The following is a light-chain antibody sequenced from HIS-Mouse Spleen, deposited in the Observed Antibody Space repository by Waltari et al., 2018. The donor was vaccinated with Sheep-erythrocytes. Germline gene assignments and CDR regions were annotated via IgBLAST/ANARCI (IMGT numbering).Light chain of an antibody. J-gene: IGLJ3*02. CDR3: CSYAGSSTPWV. CDR1: SSDVGSYNL. CDR2: EGS. V-gene: IGLV2-23*01. Sequence: QSALTQPASVSGSPGQSITISCTGTSSDVGSYNLVSWYQQHPGQAPKLMIYEGSKRPSWVSNRCSGSKSGNTDSLTIAGLQAEDEADYYCCSYAGSSTPWVFGGGTKLTVL.